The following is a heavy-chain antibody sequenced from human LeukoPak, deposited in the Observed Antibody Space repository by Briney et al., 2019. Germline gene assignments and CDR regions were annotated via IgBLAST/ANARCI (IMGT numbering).Heavy chain of an antibody. J-gene: IGHJ3*02. V-gene: IGHV3-74*01. CDR1: GFTFSAYW. CDR3: ADPFADAFDI. Sequence: PGGSLRLSCTASGFTFSAYWMHWVRQAPGKGLVWVPHINPDGTTTTYADSVKGRFTISRDNAKNTLFLQMNSLTAEDTAVYYCADPFADAFDIWGRGTMVTVSS. D-gene: IGHD3-3*01. CDR2: INPDGTTT.